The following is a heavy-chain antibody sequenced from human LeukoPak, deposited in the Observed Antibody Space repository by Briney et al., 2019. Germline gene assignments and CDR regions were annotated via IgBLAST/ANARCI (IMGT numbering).Heavy chain of an antibody. CDR1: GFTFSSYA. CDR3: AKGIAAAGTMVVASYYGMDV. D-gene: IGHD6-13*01. V-gene: IGHV3-23*01. Sequence: GGSLRLSCAASGFTFSSYAMSWVHQAPGKGLEWVSAISGSGGSTYYADSVKGRFTISRDNSKNTLYLQMNSLRAEDTAVYYCAKGIAAAGTMVVASYYGMDVWGQGTTVTVSS. CDR2: ISGSGGST. J-gene: IGHJ6*02.